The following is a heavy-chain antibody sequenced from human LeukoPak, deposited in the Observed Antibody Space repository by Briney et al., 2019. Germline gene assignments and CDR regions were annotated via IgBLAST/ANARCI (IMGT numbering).Heavy chain of an antibody. J-gene: IGHJ4*02. CDR2: IYPGDSDT. CDR3: ARSPLWAVAGGDY. D-gene: IGHD6-19*01. Sequence: GESLKISCKGSGYSFTSFWIGWVRQMPGKGLEWMGIIYPGDSDTRYSPSFQGQVTISADKSISTAYLQWSSLKASDTAMYYCARSPLWAVAGGDYWGQGTPVTVSS. V-gene: IGHV5-51*01. CDR1: GYSFTSFW.